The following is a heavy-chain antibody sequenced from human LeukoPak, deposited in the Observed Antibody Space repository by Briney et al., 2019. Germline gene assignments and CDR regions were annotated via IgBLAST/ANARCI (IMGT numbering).Heavy chain of an antibody. J-gene: IGHJ6*03. CDR3: ARAGPPVRSSKYSSSVAAGFSQDYYYMDV. CDR1: GGSISSYY. D-gene: IGHD6-6*01. Sequence: PSETLSLTCTVSGGSISSYYWSWIRQPPGKGLEWIGYIYTSGSTNYNPSLKSRVTISVDTSKDQFSLKLSSVTAADTAVYYCARAGPPVRSSKYSSSVAAGFSQDYYYMDVWGKGTTVTVSS. CDR2: IYTSGST. V-gene: IGHV4-4*09.